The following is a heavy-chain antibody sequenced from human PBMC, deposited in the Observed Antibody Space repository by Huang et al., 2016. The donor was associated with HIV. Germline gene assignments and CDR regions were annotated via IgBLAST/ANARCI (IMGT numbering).Heavy chain of an antibody. CDR2: ITGDGSST. V-gene: IGHV3-74*01. CDR1: GFTFSSYW. Sequence: EVQLVESGGGLVQPGGSLRLSCAASGFTFSSYWMHWVRQAAGKGLVGVSRITGDGSSTNYADSVKGRFTISRDNAKNTLYVQVNSLRAEDTAVYYCARGTRLTGLWYFDLWGRGTLVIVSS. CDR3: ARGTRLTGLWYFDL. J-gene: IGHJ2*01. D-gene: IGHD7-27*01.